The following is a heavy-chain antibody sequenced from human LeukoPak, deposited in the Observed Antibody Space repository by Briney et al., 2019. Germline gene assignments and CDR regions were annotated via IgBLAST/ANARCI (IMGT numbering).Heavy chain of an antibody. CDR1: GCTFSSYD. Sequence: GASVKVSCTASGCTFSSYDSCGVRQHPGQGLEWMGGIIPIFGTANYAQKFQGRVTITADESTSTAYMELSSLRSEDTAVYYCARDCSGGSCHAGWGQGTLVTVSS. CDR2: IIPIFGTA. CDR3: ARDCSGGSCHAG. D-gene: IGHD2-15*01. J-gene: IGHJ4*02. V-gene: IGHV1-69*13.